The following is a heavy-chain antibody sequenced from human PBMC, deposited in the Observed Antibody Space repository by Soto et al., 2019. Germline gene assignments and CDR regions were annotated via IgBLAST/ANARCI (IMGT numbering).Heavy chain of an antibody. CDR2: INHSGST. V-gene: IGHV4-34*01. D-gene: IGHD1-7*01. J-gene: IGHJ3*02. CDR1: GGSSSGYY. Sequence: SETLSLTCAVYGGSSSGYYWSWIRQPPGKGLEWIGEINHSGSTNYNPSLKSRVTISVDTSKNQFSLKLSSVTAADTAVYYCARGHKYLYNWNSNHDAFDIWGQGTMVTVS. CDR3: ARGHKYLYNWNSNHDAFDI.